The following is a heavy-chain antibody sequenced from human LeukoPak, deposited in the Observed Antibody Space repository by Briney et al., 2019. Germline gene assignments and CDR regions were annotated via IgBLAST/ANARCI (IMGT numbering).Heavy chain of an antibody. Sequence: PGGSLRLSCAASGFTFSSYSMNWVRQAPGKGLEWVSSISSSSSYIYYADSVKGRFTISRDNAKNSLYLQMNRLRAEDTAVYYCARGGLGYSSSWCDYWGQGTLVTVSS. CDR3: ARGGLGYSSSWCDY. D-gene: IGHD6-13*01. CDR1: GFTFSSYS. CDR2: ISSSSSYI. V-gene: IGHV3-21*03. J-gene: IGHJ4*02.